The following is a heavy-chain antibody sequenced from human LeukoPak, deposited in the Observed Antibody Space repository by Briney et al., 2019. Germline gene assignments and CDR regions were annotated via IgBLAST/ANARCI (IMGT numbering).Heavy chain of an antibody. D-gene: IGHD1-26*01. V-gene: IGHV3-48*03. CDR2: ISSSGSTI. J-gene: IGHJ4*02. CDR3: AKEKVTVSGSYYYFDY. CDR1: GFTFSSYE. Sequence: GGSLRLSCAASGFTFSSYEMNWVRQAPGKELEWVSYISSSGSTIYYADSVKGRFTISRDNSKNTLYLQMNSLRAEDTAVYNCAKEKVTVSGSYYYFDYWGQGTLVTVSS.